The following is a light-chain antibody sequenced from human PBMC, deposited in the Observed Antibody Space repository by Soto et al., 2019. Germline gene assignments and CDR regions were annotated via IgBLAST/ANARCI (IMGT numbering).Light chain of an antibody. CDR2: GAS. V-gene: IGKV3-15*01. J-gene: IGKJ4*01. CDR1: QSVSSN. CDR3: EQYNNWPHA. Sequence: EIVFTQSPGTLSLSPGERATLSCRASQSVSSNLAWYQQKPGQAPRLLIYGASTRATAIPARFSGSGSGTEFTLTISSLQSEDFAVYYCEQYNNWPHAFGGGTKVDIK.